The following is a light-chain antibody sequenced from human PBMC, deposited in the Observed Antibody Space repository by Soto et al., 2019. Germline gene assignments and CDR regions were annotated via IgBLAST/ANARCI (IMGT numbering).Light chain of an antibody. V-gene: IGKV2-30*02. CDR3: MHGTHWPPYT. Sequence: DVVMTQSPLSLPVTLGQPASISCRSSQSLVHSDGNTYLNWFQQRPGQSPRRLIYKVSNRDSGVPDRFSGSGSGTDFTLKISRVEAEDVGLYYCMHGTHWPPYTFGQGTKLEIK. CDR1: QSLVHSDGNTY. CDR2: KVS. J-gene: IGKJ2*01.